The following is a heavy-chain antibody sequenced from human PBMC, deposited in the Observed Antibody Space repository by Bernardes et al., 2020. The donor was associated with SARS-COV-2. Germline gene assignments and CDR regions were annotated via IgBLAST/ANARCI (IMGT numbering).Heavy chain of an antibody. D-gene: IGHD1-26*01. J-gene: IGHJ3*02. V-gene: IGHV4-59*01. Sequence: SETLSLTCTVSGGSISSYYWSWIRQPPGKGLEWIGYIYYSGSTNYNPSLKSRVTISVDTSKNQFSLKLSSVTAADTAVYYCAREEVGALQAAFDIWGQGTMVTVSS. CDR2: IYYSGST. CDR1: GGSISSYY. CDR3: AREEVGALQAAFDI.